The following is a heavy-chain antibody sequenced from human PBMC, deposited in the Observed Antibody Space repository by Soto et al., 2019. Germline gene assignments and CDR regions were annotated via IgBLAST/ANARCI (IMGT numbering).Heavy chain of an antibody. Sequence: SSETLSLTCTVSVGSISSGGYYWSWIRRHPGKGLEWIGYIYYSGSTYYNPSLKSRVTISVDTSKNQFSLKLSSVTAADTAVYYCARDDYYDSSGYLSWGQGTLVTVSS. D-gene: IGHD3-22*01. CDR3: ARDDYYDSSGYLS. V-gene: IGHV4-31*03. CDR2: IYYSGST. J-gene: IGHJ4*02. CDR1: VGSISSGGYY.